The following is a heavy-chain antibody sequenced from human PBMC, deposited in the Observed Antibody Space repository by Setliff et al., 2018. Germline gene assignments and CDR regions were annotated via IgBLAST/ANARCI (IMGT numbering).Heavy chain of an antibody. V-gene: IGHV5-51*01. D-gene: IGHD4-17*01. J-gene: IGHJ6*03. CDR2: IYPGDSDT. Sequence: GESLKISCKGSGYSFTSYWIGWVRQTPGKGLEWMGIIYPGDSDTRYSPSFQGQVTISADKSISTAYLQWSSLKASDTATYYCARHRGVDYGDLYYYYYYMDVWGKGTTVTVSS. CDR1: GYSFTSYW. CDR3: ARHRGVDYGDLYYYYYYMDV.